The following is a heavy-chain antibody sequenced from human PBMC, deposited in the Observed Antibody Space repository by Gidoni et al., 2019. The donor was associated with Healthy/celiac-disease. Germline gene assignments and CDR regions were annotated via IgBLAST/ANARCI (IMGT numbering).Heavy chain of an antibody. CDR2: INSDGNRT. CDR1: GFPFSSSW. J-gene: IGHJ4*02. V-gene: IGHV3-74*01. Sequence: EVQLVESGGGLVQPGGSLRLSCPASGFPFSSSWMHWVRQAQGKGLVWVSRINSDGNRTSYADSVKGRFTISRDNAKNTLYLQMNSLRAEDTAVYYCAREDYYDAAGGYFDYWGQGTLVTVSS. D-gene: IGHD3-22*01. CDR3: AREDYYDAAGGYFDY.